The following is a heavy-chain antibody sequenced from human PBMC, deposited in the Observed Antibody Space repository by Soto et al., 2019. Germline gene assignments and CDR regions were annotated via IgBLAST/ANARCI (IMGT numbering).Heavy chain of an antibody. J-gene: IGHJ4*02. CDR3: ARHSPGRTPANY. V-gene: IGHV4-39*01. D-gene: IGHD6-25*01. Sequence: SETLSLTCTVSGGSISSSSYYWGWIRQPPGKGLEWIGSIYYSGSTYYNPSLKSRVTISVDTSKNQFSLKLSSVTAADTAVHYCARHSPGRTPANYWGQGTLVTVSS. CDR2: IYYSGST. CDR1: GGSISSSSYY.